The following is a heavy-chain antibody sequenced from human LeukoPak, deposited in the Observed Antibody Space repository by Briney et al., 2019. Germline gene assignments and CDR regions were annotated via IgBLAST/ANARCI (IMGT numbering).Heavy chain of an antibody. CDR3: ANSMRIYGPDY. CDR2: ISRSGSTK. J-gene: IGHJ4*02. CDR1: GFIFSDYY. V-gene: IGHV3-11*04. D-gene: IGHD4-11*01. Sequence: PGGSLRLSCAASGFIFSDYYMGWIRQAPGRGLEWVSSISRSGSTKYYADSVKGRFSISRDSSKNILYLQLNSLRAEDTAVYYCANSMRIYGPDYWGQGALVTVSS.